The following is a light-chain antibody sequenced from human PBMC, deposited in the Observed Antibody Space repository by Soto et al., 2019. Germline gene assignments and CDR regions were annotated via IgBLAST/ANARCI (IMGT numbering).Light chain of an antibody. CDR3: AAWDASLNDYV. V-gene: IGLV1-44*01. CDR2: SNN. J-gene: IGLJ1*01. CDR1: SSNIESNT. Sequence: QSVLTQSPSASGTPGQRVTISCSGSSSNIESNTVNWYQQLPGTAPKLLIYSNNQRPSGVPDRFSGSKSGTSASLAISGLQSGDEADYYCAAWDASLNDYVYGTGSKVTVL.